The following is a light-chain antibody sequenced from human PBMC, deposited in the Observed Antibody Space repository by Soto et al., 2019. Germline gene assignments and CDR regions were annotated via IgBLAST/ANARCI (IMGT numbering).Light chain of an antibody. Sequence: QSALTQPASVSGSPGQSITMSSTGTSSNIGIYNLVSWYQQQPGKAPKLVIYEGNKRPSGVSDRFSASKSGNTASLTISGLQAEDEADYYCCSYAGSTTVVFGGGTKLTVL. CDR2: EGN. CDR1: SSNIGIYNL. V-gene: IGLV2-23*01. CDR3: CSYAGSTTVV. J-gene: IGLJ2*01.